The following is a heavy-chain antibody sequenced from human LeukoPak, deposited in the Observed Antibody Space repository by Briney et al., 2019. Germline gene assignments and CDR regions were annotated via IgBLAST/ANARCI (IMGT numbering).Heavy chain of an antibody. CDR3: ARGTAAGTFDP. CDR1: GGSFSGYY. CDR2: INHSGST. Sequence: PSETLSLTCAVYGGSFSGYYWSWIRQPPGKGLEWIGEINHSGSTNYNPSLKSRVTISVDTSKNQFSLKLSSVTAAGTAVYYCARGTAAGTFDPWGQGTLVTVSS. V-gene: IGHV4-34*01. D-gene: IGHD6-13*01. J-gene: IGHJ5*02.